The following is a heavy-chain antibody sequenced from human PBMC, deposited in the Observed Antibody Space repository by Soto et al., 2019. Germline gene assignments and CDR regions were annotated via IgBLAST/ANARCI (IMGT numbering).Heavy chain of an antibody. V-gene: IGHV3-7*01. Sequence: EVQLVESGGGLVQPGGSLRLSCAASGFTFSTYWMSWVRRTPGKGLEWVANIKQDGTEKYYVDSVRGRLTVSRDNAKSSLYLQMNSLRVEDTAVYYCTTSPHRDSERVFAWGQGTAVTVS. CDR3: TTSPHRDSERVFA. CDR2: IKQDGTEK. CDR1: GFTFSTYW. D-gene: IGHD1-26*01. J-gene: IGHJ6*02.